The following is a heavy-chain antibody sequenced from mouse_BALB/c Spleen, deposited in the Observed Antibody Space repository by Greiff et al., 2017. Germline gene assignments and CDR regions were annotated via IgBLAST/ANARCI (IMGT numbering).Heavy chain of an antibody. CDR1: GYTFTSYV. CDR3: ASSAYYGNYLYYFDY. CDR2: INPYNDGT. J-gene: IGHJ2*01. D-gene: IGHD2-10*01. Sequence: EVKLQESGPELVKPGASVKMSCKASGYTFTSYVMHWVKQKPGQGLEWIGYINPYNDGTKYNEKFKGKATLTSDKSSSTAYMELSSLTSEDSAVYYCASSAYYGNYLYYFDYWGQGTTLTVSS. V-gene: IGHV1-14*01.